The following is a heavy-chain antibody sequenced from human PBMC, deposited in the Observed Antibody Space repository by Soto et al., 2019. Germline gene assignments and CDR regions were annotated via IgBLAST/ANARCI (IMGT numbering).Heavy chain of an antibody. Sequence: GASVKVSCKASDYTFTSYAISWVRQAPGQGLEWMGWIATSNGATNYARILKDRLTMTTDTSTNTAYMELRSLRSDDTAVYYCARGSSYYDFWSGSHLYYGMDVWGQGTTVTVSS. CDR2: IATSNGAT. V-gene: IGHV1-18*01. CDR3: ARGSSYYDFWSGSHLYYGMDV. J-gene: IGHJ6*02. D-gene: IGHD3-3*01. CDR1: DYTFTSYA.